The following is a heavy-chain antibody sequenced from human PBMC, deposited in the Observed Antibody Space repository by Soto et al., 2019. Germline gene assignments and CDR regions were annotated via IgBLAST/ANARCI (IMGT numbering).Heavy chain of an antibody. D-gene: IGHD5-12*01. Sequence: QVQLVQSGAEVKKPGSSVKVSCKASGGTFSSYAISWVRQAPGKGLEWMGGIIPIFGTANYAQKFQGRVTITADESTSTAYMELSSLRSEDTAVYYCAAEIEMATITRRDYYNGIDVWGHGTTVTVSS. J-gene: IGHJ6*02. CDR1: GGTFSSYA. CDR2: IIPIFGTA. CDR3: AAEIEMATITRRDYYNGIDV. V-gene: IGHV1-69*01.